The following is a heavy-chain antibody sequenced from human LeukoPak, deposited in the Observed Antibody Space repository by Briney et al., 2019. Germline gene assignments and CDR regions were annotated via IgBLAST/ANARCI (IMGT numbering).Heavy chain of an antibody. Sequence: GGSLRLSCAASGFTFSDYYMSWLRQAPGKGLEGVSYISSSGSTIYYADSVKGRFTISRDNAKNSLYLQMNSLRAEDTAVYYCARFRALGSFDYWGQGTLVTVSS. V-gene: IGHV3-11*04. CDR1: GFTFSDYY. D-gene: IGHD1-26*01. CDR2: ISSSGSTI. CDR3: ARFRALGSFDY. J-gene: IGHJ4*02.